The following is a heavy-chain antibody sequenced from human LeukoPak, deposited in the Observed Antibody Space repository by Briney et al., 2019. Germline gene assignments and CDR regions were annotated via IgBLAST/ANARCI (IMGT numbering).Heavy chain of an antibody. D-gene: IGHD6-19*01. CDR1: GFTFSSYA. CDR2: IRSKANSYAT. J-gene: IGHJ4*02. CDR3: TSPIAVADY. Sequence: PGGSLRLSCAASGFTFSSYAMHWVRQASGKGLEWVGRIRSKANSYATAYAASVKGRFTISRDDSKNTAYLQMNSLKTEDTAVYYCTSPIAVADYWGQGTLVTVSS. V-gene: IGHV3-73*01.